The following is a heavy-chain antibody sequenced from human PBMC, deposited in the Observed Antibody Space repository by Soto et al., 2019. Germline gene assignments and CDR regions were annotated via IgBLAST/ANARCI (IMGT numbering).Heavy chain of an antibody. CDR3: ARDYLSSGPFDI. J-gene: IGHJ3*02. D-gene: IGHD3-22*01. CDR2: IWYDGSNK. Sequence: QVQLVESGGGVVQPGRSLRLSCAASGFTFSSYGMHWVRQTPGKGLEWVAVIWYDGSNKYYADSVKGRFTISRDNSKNTLYLQMNSLRAEDTAVYYCARDYLSSGPFDIWGQGTMVTVSS. CDR1: GFTFSSYG. V-gene: IGHV3-33*01.